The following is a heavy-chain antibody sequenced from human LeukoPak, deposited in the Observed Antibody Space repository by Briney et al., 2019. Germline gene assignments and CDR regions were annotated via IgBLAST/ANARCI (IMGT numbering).Heavy chain of an antibody. CDR1: GGTVSDYC. CDR3: ARGTLSQGGSYYSY. D-gene: IGHD2-15*01. J-gene: IGHJ4*02. V-gene: IGHV1-2*02. CDR2: INPNSGGT. Sequence: ASAQVSCEASGGTVSDYCVYRVRQAPRQGLEWMGWINPNSGGTLSAQKLQGRVTMTTDTSISTAYMELSRLRSDDTAVYYCARGTLSQGGSYYSYWGQGTLVTVSS.